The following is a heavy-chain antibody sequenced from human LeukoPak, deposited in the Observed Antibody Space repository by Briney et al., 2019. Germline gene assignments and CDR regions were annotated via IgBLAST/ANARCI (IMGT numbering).Heavy chain of an antibody. J-gene: IGHJ4*02. V-gene: IGHV1-69*05. CDR3: AAQVSGSYIV. D-gene: IGHD1-26*01. CDR1: GGTFSSYA. Sequence: SVMVSCKASGGTFSSYAISWVRQAPGQGLEWMGGIIPIFGTANYAQKFQGRVKITTDESTSTAYMELSSLRSEDTAVYYCAAQVSGSYIVWGQGTLVTVSS. CDR2: IIPIFGTA.